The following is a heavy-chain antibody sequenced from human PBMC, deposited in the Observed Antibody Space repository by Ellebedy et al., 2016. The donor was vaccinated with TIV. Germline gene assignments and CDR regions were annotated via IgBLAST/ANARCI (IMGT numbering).Heavy chain of an antibody. D-gene: IGHD4-17*01. V-gene: IGHV3-7*01. Sequence: GGSLRLSCTASGFTLNNYWMTWVRQAPGKGLEWVANINEDGTKKHYVDSVRGRFTISRDYAGNSLFLQMNSLGADDTAVYYCARAIYGASYLWGRGTLVTVSS. CDR2: INEDGTKK. J-gene: IGHJ2*01. CDR3: ARAIYGASYL. CDR1: GFTLNNYW.